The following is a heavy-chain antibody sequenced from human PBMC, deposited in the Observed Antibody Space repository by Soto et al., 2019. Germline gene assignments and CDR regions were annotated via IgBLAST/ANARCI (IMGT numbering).Heavy chain of an antibody. CDR3: AKGRYSGSWYLFDY. CDR2: ISGSGGST. V-gene: IGHV3-23*01. D-gene: IGHD6-13*01. Sequence: GGSLRLSCAASGFTFSSYGMHWVRQAPGKGLEWVSAISGSGGSTYYADSVKGRFTISRDNSKNTLYLQMNSLRAKDTAVYYCAKGRYSGSWYLFDYWGQGTQVTVSS. J-gene: IGHJ4*02. CDR1: GFTFSSYG.